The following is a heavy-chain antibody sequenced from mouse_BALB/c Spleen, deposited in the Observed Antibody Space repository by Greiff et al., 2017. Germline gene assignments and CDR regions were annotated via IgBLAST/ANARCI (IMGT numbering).Heavy chain of an antibody. CDR1: GFSLTSYG. V-gene: IGHV2-2*02. D-gene: IGHD2-4*01. CDR3: ASYDYDRYFDV. CDR2: IWSGGST. Sequence: VQLQQSGPGLVQPSQSLSITCTVSGFSLTSYGVHWVRQSPGKGLEWLGVIWSGGSTDYNAAFISRLSISKDNSKSQVFFKMNSLQANDTAIYYCASYDYDRYFDVWGAGTTVTVSS. J-gene: IGHJ1*01.